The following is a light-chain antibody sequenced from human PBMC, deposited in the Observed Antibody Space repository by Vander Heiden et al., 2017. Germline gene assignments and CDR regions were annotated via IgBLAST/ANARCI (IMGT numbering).Light chain of an antibody. V-gene: IGKV4-1*01. CDR2: WAS. CDR3: QQYYTTPPYT. J-gene: IGKJ2*01. CDR1: QCVFYSSNNKNY. Sequence: DFVMTQSPDSLPVSLGERATLSCKPSQCVFYSSNNKNYLAWYQQKPGQPPKLLIYWASTRESGVPDRFSGGGSGTDFTLTISSLQAEDVAVYYCQQYYTTPPYTFGQGTKLEIK.